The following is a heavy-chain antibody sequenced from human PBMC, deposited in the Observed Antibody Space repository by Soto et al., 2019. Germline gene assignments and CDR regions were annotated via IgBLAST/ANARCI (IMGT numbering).Heavy chain of an antibody. Sequence: GGSLRLSCAASGFTFSSYWMSWVRQAPGKGLEWVANIKQDGSEKYYVDSVKGRFTISRDNAKNSLYLQMNSLRAEDTAVYYCASRRYSSDWYAGGRDYFDYWGQGTLVTVSS. D-gene: IGHD6-19*01. CDR2: IKQDGSEK. CDR1: GFTFSSYW. V-gene: IGHV3-7*05. CDR3: ASRRYSSDWYAGGRDYFDY. J-gene: IGHJ4*02.